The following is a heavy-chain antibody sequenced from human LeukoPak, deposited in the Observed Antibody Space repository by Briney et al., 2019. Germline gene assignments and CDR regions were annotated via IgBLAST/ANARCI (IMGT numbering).Heavy chain of an antibody. J-gene: IGHJ6*03. CDR2: IYNSGST. V-gene: IGHV4-59*12. CDR1: GDSISSYY. D-gene: IGHD1-14*01. Sequence: PSETLSLTCTVSGDSISSYYWSWIRQPPGKGLEWIGYIYNSGSTNYNPSLKSRVTMSVDTSKNHMSLKLSSVTAADTAMYYCARARPHHDVYYYYMDVWGKGTTVTVSS. CDR3: ARARPHHDVYYYYMDV.